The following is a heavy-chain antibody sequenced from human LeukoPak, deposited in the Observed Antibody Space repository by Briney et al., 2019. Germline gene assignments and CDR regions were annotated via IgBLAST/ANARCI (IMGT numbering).Heavy chain of an antibody. CDR2: IYSGGTT. D-gene: IGHD3-10*01. J-gene: IGHJ4*02. CDR3: ARLWFGELSAGDYFDY. V-gene: IGHV3-53*01. Sequence: PGGSLRLSCTASEFTVSSNYMSWVRQAPGKGLEWVSVIYSGGTTYYADSVKGRFTISRDNSKNTLYLQMNSLRAEDTAVYYCARLWFGELSAGDYFDYWGQGTLVTVSS. CDR1: EFTVSSNY.